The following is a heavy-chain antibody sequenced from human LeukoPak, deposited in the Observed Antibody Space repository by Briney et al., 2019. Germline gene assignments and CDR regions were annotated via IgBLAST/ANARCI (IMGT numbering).Heavy chain of an antibody. V-gene: IGHV4-34*01. Sequence: SETLSLTCAVYGGSFSGYYWSWIRQPPGKGLEWIGEINHSGSTNYNPSLKSRVTISVDTSKNQFSLKLSSVTAADTAVYYCARKEPSGYCSSTSCYSSRWFAPRGQGTLVTVSS. J-gene: IGHJ5*02. D-gene: IGHD2-2*01. CDR2: INHSGST. CDR3: ARKEPSGYCSSTSCYSSRWFAP. CDR1: GGSFSGYY.